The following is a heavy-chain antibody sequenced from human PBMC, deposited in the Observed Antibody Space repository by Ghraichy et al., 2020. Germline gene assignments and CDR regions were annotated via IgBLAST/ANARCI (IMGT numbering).Heavy chain of an antibody. CDR3: ARFQSPYDSSGYYLGEGFAY. J-gene: IGHJ4*02. CDR1: GGSISSSSYY. V-gene: IGHV4-39*07. CDR2: IYYSGST. D-gene: IGHD3-22*01. Sequence: SETLSLTCTVSGGSISSSSYYWGWIRQPPGKGLEWIGSIYYSGSTYYNPSLKSRVTISVDTSKNQFSLKLSSVTAADTAVYYCARFQSPYDSSGYYLGEGFAYWGQGTLVTVSS.